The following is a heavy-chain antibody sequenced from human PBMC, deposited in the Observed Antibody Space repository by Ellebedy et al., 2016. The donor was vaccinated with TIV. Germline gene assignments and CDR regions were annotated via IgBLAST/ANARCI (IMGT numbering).Heavy chain of an antibody. V-gene: IGHV4-34*01. D-gene: IGHD6-19*01. Sequence: SETLSLTXAVYGGSFSDYYWTWIRQPPGKGLEWIGEINHGGSTKYNPSLKSRVTISVDTSKNQFSLKLRSLTAADTAVYHCARGTVALQPRKYFDSWGQGSLVTVSS. J-gene: IGHJ4*02. CDR3: ARGTVALQPRKYFDS. CDR2: INHGGST. CDR1: GGSFSDYY.